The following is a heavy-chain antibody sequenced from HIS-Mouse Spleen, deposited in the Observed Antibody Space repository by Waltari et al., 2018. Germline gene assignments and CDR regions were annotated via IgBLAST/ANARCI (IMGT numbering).Heavy chain of an antibody. J-gene: IGHJ3*02. D-gene: IGHD7-27*01. CDR2: INLNSGGT. Sequence: QVQLVQSGAEGQKPGASVKVSCKASGYTFTGYYMHWVRQAPGQGLEWMGWINLNSGGTNYAQKFQGRVTMTRDTSISTAYMELSRLRSDDTAVYYCARVGLGIAFDIWGQGTMVTVSS. V-gene: IGHV1-2*02. CDR3: ARVGLGIAFDI. CDR1: GYTFTGYY.